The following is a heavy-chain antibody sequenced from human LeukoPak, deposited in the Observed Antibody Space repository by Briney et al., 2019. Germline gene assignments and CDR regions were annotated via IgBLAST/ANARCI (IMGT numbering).Heavy chain of an antibody. V-gene: IGHV4-4*07. CDR2: IYNSGST. CDR3: ARQFITGTADAFDI. CDR1: GGSISSYY. D-gene: IGHD1-7*01. Sequence: PSETLSLTCTVSGGSISSYYWSWIRQPPGKGLEWIGHIYNSGSTNCNPSLKSRVTMSVDTSKNQFSLKLSSVTAADTAVYYCARQFITGTADAFDIWGQGTMVTVSS. J-gene: IGHJ3*02.